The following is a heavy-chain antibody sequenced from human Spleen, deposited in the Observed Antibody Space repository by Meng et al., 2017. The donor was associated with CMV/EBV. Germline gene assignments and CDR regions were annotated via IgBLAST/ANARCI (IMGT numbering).Heavy chain of an antibody. CDR3: ATDRRNYDFWSGYILYEY. Sequence: GGSLRLSCAASGFTFSTYAMSWVRQTPGKALDWVSAIYRGGSRTSYLDSVKGRFTISRDDSRNTRYLQMNSLRAEDTAVYYCATDRRNYDFWSGYILYEYWGQGTLVTVSS. CDR1: GFTFSTYA. J-gene: IGHJ4*02. CDR2: IYRGGSRT. V-gene: IGHV3-23*03. D-gene: IGHD3-3*01.